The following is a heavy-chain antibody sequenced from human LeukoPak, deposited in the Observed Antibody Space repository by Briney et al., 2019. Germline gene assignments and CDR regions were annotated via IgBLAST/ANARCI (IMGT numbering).Heavy chain of an antibody. D-gene: IGHD2/OR15-2a*01. J-gene: IGHJ6*02. CDR3: AKDVEVFYVLTDFSPYGMDV. V-gene: IGHV3-23*01. CDR2: IGGSGDNA. Sequence: GGSLRLSCAASGFTFRNYAMSWARQAPGKGLEWVSTIGGSGDNAYYADSVKGRFTISRGKSKKTLYLQMNSLRAEDTAIYYCAKDVEVFYVLTDFSPYGMDVWGQGTTVTVSS. CDR1: GFTFRNYA.